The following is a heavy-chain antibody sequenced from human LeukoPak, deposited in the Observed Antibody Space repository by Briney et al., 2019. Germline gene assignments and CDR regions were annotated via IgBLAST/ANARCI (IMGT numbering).Heavy chain of an antibody. V-gene: IGHV3-7*01. J-gene: IGHJ4*02. D-gene: IGHD6-19*01. CDR3: VPGGFAVSGIDY. CDR1: GFTFRDYT. Sequence: PGGSLRLSCAASGFTFRDYTMNWVRQAPGKGLEWVANITPDGSDRYYVDSLKGRVTISRDNTKSSLYLQLNSLRAEDTAVYYCVPGGFAVSGIDYWGQGALVTVSS. CDR2: ITPDGSDR.